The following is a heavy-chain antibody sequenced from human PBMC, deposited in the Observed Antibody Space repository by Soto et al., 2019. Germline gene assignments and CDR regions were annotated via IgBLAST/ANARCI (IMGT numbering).Heavy chain of an antibody. CDR3: ARDMVRGVMSNFAY. CDR2: INHSGST. J-gene: IGHJ4*02. V-gene: IGHV4-34*01. Sequence: SETLSLTCAVYGGSFSGYYWSWIRQPPGKGLEWIGEINHSGSTNYNPSLKSRVTISVDTSKNQFSLKLSSLTAADTAVYYCARDMVRGVMSNFAYWGQGTLVPVPS. D-gene: IGHD3-10*01. CDR1: GGSFSGYY.